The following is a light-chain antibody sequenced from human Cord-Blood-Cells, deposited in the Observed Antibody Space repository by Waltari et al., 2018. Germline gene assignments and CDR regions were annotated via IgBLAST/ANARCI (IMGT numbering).Light chain of an antibody. Sequence: SYELTQPPSVSVSPGQTARITCSGDALPKQYAYWYQQKPGQAPVLVIYKDSERPSGCPERFSGSSSGTTVTLTISGVQAEDEADYYCQSADSSGTSYVFGTGTKVTVL. CDR2: KDS. CDR3: QSADSSGTSYV. V-gene: IGLV3-25*03. J-gene: IGLJ1*01. CDR1: ALPKQY.